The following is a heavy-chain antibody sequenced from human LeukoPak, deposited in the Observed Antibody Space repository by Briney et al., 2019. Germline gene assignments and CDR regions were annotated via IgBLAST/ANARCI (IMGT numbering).Heavy chain of an antibody. CDR3: AKGYCSGGSCSPDY. D-gene: IGHD2-15*01. J-gene: IGHJ4*02. CDR1: GFTFSSYA. Sequence: GGSLRLSCAASGFTFSSYAMSWVRQAPGKGLEWVSAISGSGGSTYYADSVKGRFTISREHSKNTLYLQMNSLRAEDTAVYYCAKGYCSGGSCSPDYWGQGTLVTVSS. CDR2: ISGSGGST. V-gene: IGHV3-23*01.